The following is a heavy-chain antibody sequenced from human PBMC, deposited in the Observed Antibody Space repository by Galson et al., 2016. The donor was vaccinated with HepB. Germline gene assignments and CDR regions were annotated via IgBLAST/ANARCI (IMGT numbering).Heavy chain of an antibody. V-gene: IGHV3-21*01. CDR1: GFNIRDYS. CDR2: IEGDANHI. Sequence: SLRLSCAAPGFNIRDYSMNWLRQAPGKGLEWVSHIEGDANHIHYRHSLKGRFTISRDIAKNSLYLEMSGLGAEDTAVYYCARGHCGSTNCHLYFDYWGQGTLVTVSS. D-gene: IGHD2-2*01. CDR3: ARGHCGSTNCHLYFDY. J-gene: IGHJ4*01.